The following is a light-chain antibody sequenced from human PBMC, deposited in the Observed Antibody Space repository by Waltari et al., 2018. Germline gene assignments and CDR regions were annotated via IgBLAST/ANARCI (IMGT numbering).Light chain of an antibody. J-gene: IGKJ2*01. CDR1: RNISSN. CDR2: GAS. Sequence: EIVMTQSPGTLSVSPGERVTLSCRASRNISSNLAWYQQKSGRSPRLLIYGASTRATGVPARFSGSGSGTDFTLTISRLEPEDFAVYYCQQYGSSPPYTFGQGTKLEIK. V-gene: IGKV3-20*01. CDR3: QQYGSSPPYT.